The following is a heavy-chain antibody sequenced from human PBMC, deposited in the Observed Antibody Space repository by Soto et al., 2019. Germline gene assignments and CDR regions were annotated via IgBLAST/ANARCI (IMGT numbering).Heavy chain of an antibody. J-gene: IGHJ6*02. V-gene: IGHV3-72*01. D-gene: IGHD6-13*01. CDR1: GFTFSDHY. Sequence: EVQLVESGGGLVQPGGSLRLSCAASGFTFSDHYMDWVRQAPGKGLEWVGRTRNKVNSYTTEYAASVKGRFIISRDDSKNALHLQMNSLNTEDTDIYYCAGDTSSWGDYYYGMDVWGQGTTVTVSS. CDR3: AGDTSSWGDYYYGMDV. CDR2: TRNKVNSYTT.